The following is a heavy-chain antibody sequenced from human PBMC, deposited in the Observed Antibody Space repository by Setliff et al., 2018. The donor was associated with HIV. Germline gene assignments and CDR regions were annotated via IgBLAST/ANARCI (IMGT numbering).Heavy chain of an antibody. V-gene: IGHV4-4*09. D-gene: IGHD3-10*01. CDR1: GGSISSYY. J-gene: IGHJ5*02. CDR3: ARHSGVASPSWFDP. Sequence: PSETLSLTCTVSGGSISSYYWSWIRQPPGKGLEWIGYIYTSGSTNYNPSLKSRVTISVDTSKKQVSLKLSSVTAADTAVYYCARHSGVASPSWFDPWGQGTLVTVSS. CDR2: IYTSGST.